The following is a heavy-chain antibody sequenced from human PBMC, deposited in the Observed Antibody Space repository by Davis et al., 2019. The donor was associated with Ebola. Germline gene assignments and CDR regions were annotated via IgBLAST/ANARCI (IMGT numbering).Heavy chain of an antibody. CDR1: GGSISSGDYY. Sequence: MPLETLSLTCTVSGGSISSGDYYWSWIRQPPGKGLEWIGYIYYSGSTYYNPSLKSRVTISVDTSKNQFSLKLSSVTAADTAVYYCARAHYYDSSGYYHDYWGQGTLVTVSS. D-gene: IGHD3-22*01. CDR2: IYYSGST. V-gene: IGHV4-30-4*01. CDR3: ARAHYYDSSGYYHDY. J-gene: IGHJ4*02.